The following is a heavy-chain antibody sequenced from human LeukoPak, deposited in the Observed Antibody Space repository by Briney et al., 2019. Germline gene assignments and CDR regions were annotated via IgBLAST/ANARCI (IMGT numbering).Heavy chain of an antibody. V-gene: IGHV3-23*01. D-gene: IGHD3-22*01. Sequence: GGSLRLSCAASGFTFSNYAMGWVRQAPGKGLEWVSAISDIGGSTYYADSVKGHFAISRDNSKDTLYLQMNSPRAEDTAVYYCARGYYDSSGQGPFDYWGQGTLVTVSS. J-gene: IGHJ4*02. CDR2: ISDIGGST. CDR3: ARGYYDSSGQGPFDY. CDR1: GFTFSNYA.